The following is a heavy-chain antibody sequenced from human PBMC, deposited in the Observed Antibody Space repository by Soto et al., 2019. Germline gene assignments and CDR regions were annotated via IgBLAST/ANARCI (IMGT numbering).Heavy chain of an antibody. CDR2: MNPNSGKA. Sequence: QVQLVQSGAEVKKPGASVKVSCKASGYTFTSYDINWVRQAAGQGLEWIGWMNPNSGKAVYAQKFQGRVTMAGNTSISTAYMELSSLRSDDTAVSFCARGLVVVSATYWYFDLWGRGTLVTVSS. J-gene: IGHJ2*01. V-gene: IGHV1-8*01. CDR3: ARGLVVVSATYWYFDL. D-gene: IGHD2-15*01. CDR1: GYTFTSYD.